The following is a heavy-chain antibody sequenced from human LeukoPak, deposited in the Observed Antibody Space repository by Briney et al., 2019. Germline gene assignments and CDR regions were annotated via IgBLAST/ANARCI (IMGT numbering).Heavy chain of an antibody. V-gene: IGHV1-18*01. CDR1: GYIFSNYG. D-gene: IGHD6-19*01. CDR3: ARDIAVRDTRGEYFRH. CDR2: ISVYNGNK. J-gene: IGHJ1*01. Sequence: ASVKVSCKASGYIFSNYGISWVRQAPGRGLEWMGWISVYNGNKEYAKRFRGRVTMTTDTSTNTAYMELTDLRSDDTAMFYCARDIAVRDTRGEYFRHWGQGTLVTVSS.